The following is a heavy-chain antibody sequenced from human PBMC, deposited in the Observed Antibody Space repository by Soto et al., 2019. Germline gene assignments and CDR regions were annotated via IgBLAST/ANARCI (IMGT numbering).Heavy chain of an antibody. D-gene: IGHD1-26*01. CDR1: GGTLSSYA. CDR2: IIPIFGTA. V-gene: IGHV1-69*13. J-gene: IGHJ4*02. Sequence: GASVKVSCKASGGTLSSYAISWVRQAPGQGLEWMGGIIPIFGTANYAQKFQGRVTITADESTSTAYMELSSLRSEDTAVYYCASSHRRWDGPIDYWGQGTLVTVSS. CDR3: ASSHRRWDGPIDY.